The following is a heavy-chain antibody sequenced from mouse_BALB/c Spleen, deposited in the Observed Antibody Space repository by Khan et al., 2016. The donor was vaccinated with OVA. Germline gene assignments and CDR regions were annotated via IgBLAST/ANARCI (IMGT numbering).Heavy chain of an antibody. J-gene: IGHJ2*01. CDR1: GYSITSGYG. CDR2: ISSSGST. CDR3: ARTARIKY. V-gene: IGHV3-2*02. D-gene: IGHD1-2*01. Sequence: VQLKESGPGLVKPSPSLSLTCTFTGYSITSGYGWNWIRQFPGNKLEWLGYISSSGSTNYNPSLKNRISITRNKSKNQFFLQLNSVTTEDTATYYCARTARIKYWGQGTTLTVSS.